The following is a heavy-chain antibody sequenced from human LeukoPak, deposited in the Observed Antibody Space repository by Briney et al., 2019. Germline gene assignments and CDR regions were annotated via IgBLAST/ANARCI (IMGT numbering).Heavy chain of an antibody. CDR2: IYYSGST. V-gene: IGHV4-39*01. CDR1: GGSISSSSYY. CDR3: ARRVQQLSYYYYMDV. Sequence: SETLSLTCTVSGGSISSSSYYWGWIRQPPGKGLERIGSIYYSGSTYYNPSLKSRVTISVDTSKNQFSLKLSSVTAADTAVYYCARRVQQLSYYYYMDVWGKGTTVTVSS. D-gene: IGHD6-13*01. J-gene: IGHJ6*03.